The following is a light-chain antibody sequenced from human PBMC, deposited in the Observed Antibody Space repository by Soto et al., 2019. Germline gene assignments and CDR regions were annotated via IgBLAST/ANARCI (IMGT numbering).Light chain of an antibody. CDR2: DAS. CDR1: QSVNHQ. CDR3: QQSDTTPRT. V-gene: IGKV3-11*01. Sequence: IVLTQSPATLSLSPGEKATLSCRASQSVNHQLAWYQQKPGQAPRLLIYDASNRATGIPVRFSGSGSGTDFTLTITSLQPEDSATYYCQQSDTTPRTFGQGTKVEIK. J-gene: IGKJ1*01.